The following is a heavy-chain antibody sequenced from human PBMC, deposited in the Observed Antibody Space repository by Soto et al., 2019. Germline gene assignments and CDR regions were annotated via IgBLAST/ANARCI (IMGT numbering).Heavy chain of an antibody. CDR3: ARGGHYEDWYLFDD. V-gene: IGHV3-7*01. J-gene: IGHJ4*02. Sequence: EVQLVESGGGLVQPGGSLRLSCAASGFTFSSYWMNWVRQTPGKGLEWVANIKQDGSQKYYVDSVKGRFTISRDNANNSLFLQMNSLRAEDTAVYFCARGGHYEDWYLFDDWGQGSLVTVSS. D-gene: IGHD3-3*01. CDR1: GFTFSSYW. CDR2: IKQDGSQK.